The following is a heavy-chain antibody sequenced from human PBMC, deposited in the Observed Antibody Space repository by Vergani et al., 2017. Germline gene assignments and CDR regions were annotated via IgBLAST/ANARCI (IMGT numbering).Heavy chain of an antibody. Sequence: EVQLVESGGGVVQPGGSLRLSFAASGFTLDVYAMHWVGQAQGRGLDWFSLISGDGGSTYYADSVKGRFTISRDNSKNSLYLQMNSLRTEDTALYYCAKDNGGGRTTRPHYYYYGMDVWGQGTTVTVSS. CDR2: ISGDGGST. CDR3: AKDNGGGRTTRPHYYYYGMDV. D-gene: IGHD4-23*01. J-gene: IGHJ6*02. CDR1: GFTLDVYA. V-gene: IGHV3-43*02.